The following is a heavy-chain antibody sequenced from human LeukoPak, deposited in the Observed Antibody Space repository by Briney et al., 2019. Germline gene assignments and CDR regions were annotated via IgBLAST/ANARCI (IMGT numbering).Heavy chain of an antibody. J-gene: IGHJ4*02. D-gene: IGHD6-13*01. CDR3: ARESRSSRTIDY. CDR2: IYPSDSDT. Sequence: GEPLKISCKGSGYSFTSYWIGWVRQMPGKGLEWMGIIYPSDSDTKYSPSFRGQVTISADKSITTAYLQWSSLKASDTAIYYCARESRSSRTIDYWGQGTQVTVSS. V-gene: IGHV5-51*01. CDR1: GYSFTSYW.